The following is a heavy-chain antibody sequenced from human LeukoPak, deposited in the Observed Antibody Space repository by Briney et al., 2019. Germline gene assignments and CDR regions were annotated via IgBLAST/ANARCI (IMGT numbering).Heavy chain of an antibody. CDR1: GYTFTTNG. J-gene: IGHJ4*02. V-gene: IGHV1-18*04. D-gene: IGHD3-16*01. Sequence: ASVKVSCKASGYTFTTNGIIWVRQAPGQGLEWMGWISAKNGNTNYAQNLQGRVTMTSDTSTSTAYMELRSLRSDDPGVYYCAGGGGGQWGYFDYWGQGTLVTVSS. CDR2: ISAKNGNT. CDR3: AGGGGGQWGYFDY.